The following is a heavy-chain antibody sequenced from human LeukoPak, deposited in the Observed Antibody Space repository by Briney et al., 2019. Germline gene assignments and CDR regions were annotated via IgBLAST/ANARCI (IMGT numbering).Heavy chain of an antibody. V-gene: IGHV3-23*01. CDR1: GFTFSSYA. J-gene: IGHJ4*02. CDR2: ISGSGGST. CDR3: AKDRTGGIAVAGTDY. D-gene: IGHD6-19*01. Sequence: GGSLRLSCAASGFTFSSYAMSWVRPAPGKGLEWVSAISGSGGSTYYADSVKGRFTISRDNSKNTLYLQVNSLRAEDTAVYYCAKDRTGGIAVAGTDYWGQGALVTVSS.